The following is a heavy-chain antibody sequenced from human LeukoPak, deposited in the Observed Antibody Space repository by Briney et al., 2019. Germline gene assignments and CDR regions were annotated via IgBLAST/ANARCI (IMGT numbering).Heavy chain of an antibody. Sequence: GASVKVSCKASGYTFTGYYMHWVRQAPGQGLEWMGWINPNSGGTNYAQKFQGRVTITRNTSISTAYMELSSLRSEDTAVYYCARRAAAGYYYYYYMDVWGKGTTVTVSS. J-gene: IGHJ6*03. V-gene: IGHV1-2*02. CDR3: ARRAAAGYYYYYYMDV. D-gene: IGHD6-13*01. CDR1: GYTFTGYY. CDR2: INPNSGGT.